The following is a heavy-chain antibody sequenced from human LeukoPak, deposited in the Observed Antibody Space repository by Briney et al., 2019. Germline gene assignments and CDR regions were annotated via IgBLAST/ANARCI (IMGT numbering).Heavy chain of an antibody. CDR2: IYSGGST. V-gene: IGHV3-66*02. Sequence: GGSLRLSCAASGFTLSSNYMSWVRQAPGKGLEWVSVIYSGGSTYYADSVKGRFTISRDNSKNTLYLQMNSLRAEDTAVYYCASPSGSYSYGMDVWGQGTTVTVSS. CDR3: ASPSGSYSYGMDV. J-gene: IGHJ6*02. CDR1: GFTLSSNY. D-gene: IGHD1-26*01.